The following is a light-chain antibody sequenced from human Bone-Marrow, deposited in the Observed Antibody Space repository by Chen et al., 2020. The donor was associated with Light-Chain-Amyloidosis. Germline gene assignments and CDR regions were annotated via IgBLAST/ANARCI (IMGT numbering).Light chain of an antibody. CDR3: AAWDDSLSGVV. CDR1: SSNIGSNY. Sequence: QSVLTQQPSASGTPGQRVTISCSGSSSNIGSNYVYWYQQLPGTAPKLLIYRNNRRPSGGPDRFSGSKSGTSASLTISGLRSEDEADYYCAAWDDSLSGVVFGGGTKLTVL. V-gene: IGLV1-47*01. CDR2: RNN. J-gene: IGLJ2*01.